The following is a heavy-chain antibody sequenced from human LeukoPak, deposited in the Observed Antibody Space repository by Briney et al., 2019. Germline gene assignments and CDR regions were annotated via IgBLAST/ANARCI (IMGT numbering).Heavy chain of an antibody. J-gene: IGHJ2*01. Sequence: SETLSLTCTVSGGSISTYYWSWIRQPPGKGLEWIGYVYYSGTTNYKYKSSLKSRVTISVDTSKNQFSLRLSSVTAADTAVYYCARSDRDLWYFDLWGRGTLVTVS. CDR3: ARSDRDLWYFDL. CDR2: VYYSGTT. CDR1: GGSISTYY. V-gene: IGHV4-59*01.